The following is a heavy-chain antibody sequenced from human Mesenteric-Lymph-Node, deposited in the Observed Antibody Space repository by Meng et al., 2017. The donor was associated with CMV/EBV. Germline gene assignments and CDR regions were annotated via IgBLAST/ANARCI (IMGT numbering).Heavy chain of an antibody. J-gene: IGHJ5*02. CDR3: AGGIAAAGSRWFDP. V-gene: IGHV1-69*02. Sequence: QVQLVQSGAEVKNPGSSVKVSCKASGGTFSSYTISWVRQAPGQGLEWMGRIIPILGIANYEQKFQGRVTITADKSTSTAYMELSSLRSEDTAVYYCAGGIAAAGSRWFDPWGQGTLVTVSS. CDR2: IIPILGIA. CDR1: GGTFSSYT. D-gene: IGHD6-13*01.